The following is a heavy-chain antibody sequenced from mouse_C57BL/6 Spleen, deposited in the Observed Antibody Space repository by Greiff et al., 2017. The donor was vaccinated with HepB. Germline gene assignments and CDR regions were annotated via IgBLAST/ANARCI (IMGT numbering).Heavy chain of an antibody. J-gene: IGHJ4*01. CDR2: IDPSGSET. D-gene: IGHD2-3*01. V-gene: IGHV1-52*01. Sequence: QVQLQQPGAELVRPGSSVKLSCKASGYTFTSYWVHWVKQRPIQGLEWIGNIDPSGSETHYNQKFKDKATLTVDKSSSTAYMQLSSLTSEDSAVYYSARWLLDPYAMDYWGQGTSVTVSS. CDR3: ARWLLDPYAMDY. CDR1: GYTFTSYW.